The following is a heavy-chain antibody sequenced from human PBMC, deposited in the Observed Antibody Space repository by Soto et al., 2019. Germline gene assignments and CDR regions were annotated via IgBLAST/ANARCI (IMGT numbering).Heavy chain of an antibody. CDR2: IIPIFGTA. J-gene: IGHJ4*02. CDR1: GGTFSSYA. Sequence: QVQLVQSGAEVKKPGSSVKVSCKASGGTFSSYAISWVRQAPGQGLEWIGGIIPIFGTANYAQKFQGSVTITADESTSTAYMELSSLRSEDTAVYYCARESRYCSGGSCYFLPGIDYWGQGTLVTVSS. D-gene: IGHD2-15*01. V-gene: IGHV1-69*12. CDR3: ARESRYCSGGSCYFLPGIDY.